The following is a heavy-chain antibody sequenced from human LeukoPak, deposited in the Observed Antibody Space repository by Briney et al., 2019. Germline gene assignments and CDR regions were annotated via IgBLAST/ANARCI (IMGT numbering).Heavy chain of an antibody. D-gene: IGHD3-3*01. J-gene: IGHJ4*02. Sequence: SETLSLTCTVSGDSISSSSYYWGWIRQPPGKGLEWIGSIYYSGSTYYNPSLKSRVTISVDTSKNQFSLKLSSVTAADTAVYYCARDGGDTIFGVDAWGQGTLVTVSS. CDR1: GDSISSSSYY. CDR2: IYYSGST. V-gene: IGHV4-39*07. CDR3: ARDGGDTIFGVDA.